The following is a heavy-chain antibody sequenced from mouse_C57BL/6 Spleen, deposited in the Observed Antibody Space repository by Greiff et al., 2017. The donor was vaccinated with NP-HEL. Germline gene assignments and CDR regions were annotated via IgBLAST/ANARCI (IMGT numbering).Heavy chain of an antibody. Sequence: EVQLQQSGPELVKPGASVKISCKASGYTFTDYYMNWVKQSHGKSLEWIGDINPNNGGTSYNQKFKGKATLTVDKSSSTAYMELRSLTSEDSAVYYCARGFTGEDFGWYFDVWGTGTTVTVSS. V-gene: IGHV1-26*01. CDR2: INPNNGGT. CDR1: GYTFTDYY. J-gene: IGHJ1*03. CDR3: ARGFTGEDFGWYFDV. D-gene: IGHD1-1*01.